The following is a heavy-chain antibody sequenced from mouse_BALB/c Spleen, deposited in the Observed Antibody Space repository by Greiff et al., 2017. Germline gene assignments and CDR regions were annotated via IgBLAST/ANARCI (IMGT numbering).Heavy chain of an antibody. CDR3: ARNRYDGDYYAMDY. CDR1: GFTFSSYG. D-gene: IGHD2-14*01. Sequence: EVKLQESGGGLVQPGGSLKLSCAASGFTFSSYGMSWVRQTPDKRLELVATINSNGGSTYYPDSVKGRFTISRDNAKNTLYLQMSSLKSEDTAMYYCARNRYDGDYYAMDYWGQGTSVTVSS. V-gene: IGHV5-6-3*01. CDR2: INSNGGST. J-gene: IGHJ4*01.